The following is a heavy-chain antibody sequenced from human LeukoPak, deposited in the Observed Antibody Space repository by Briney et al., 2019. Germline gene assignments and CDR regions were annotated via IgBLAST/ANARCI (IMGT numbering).Heavy chain of an antibody. CDR3: AKTGGLLDYYYFYYMDV. D-gene: IGHD7-27*01. V-gene: IGHV3-21*01. Sequence: GGSLRLSCAASGFTFSSFTMNWVRQAPGKGLEWVSSITSSNNYIYYADSVKGRFTISRDNAKNSLYLQMNSLRVDDTAVYYCAKTGGLLDYYYFYYMDVWGKGTTVTVSS. J-gene: IGHJ6*03. CDR1: GFTFSSFT. CDR2: ITSSNNYI.